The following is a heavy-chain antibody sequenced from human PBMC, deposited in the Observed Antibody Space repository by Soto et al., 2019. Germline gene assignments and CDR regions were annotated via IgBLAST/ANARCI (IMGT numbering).Heavy chain of an antibody. V-gene: IGHV3-21*01. J-gene: IGHJ6*02. CDR2: ISSSSSYI. Sequence: GGSLRLSXAASGFTFSSYSMNWVRQAPGKGLEWVSSISSSSSYIYYADSVKGRFTISRDNAKNSLYLQMNSPRAEDTAVYYCARHFSDPNYYDSSGYYLDVWGQGTTVTVSS. CDR1: GFTFSSYS. D-gene: IGHD3-22*01. CDR3: ARHFSDPNYYDSSGYYLDV.